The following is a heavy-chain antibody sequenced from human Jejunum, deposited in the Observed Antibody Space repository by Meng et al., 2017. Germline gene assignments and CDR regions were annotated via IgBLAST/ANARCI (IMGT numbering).Heavy chain of an antibody. Sequence: SDTLSLTCAVSGYSTINGHSWGWSRQPPGKGLGWIGNIYHSGSADYNPSLKNRASISVDTSSNHFSLKLNSVSAADTAMYYCASDLTSRWYYYWGQGTLVTVSS. CDR1: GYSTINGHS. CDR2: IYHSGSA. D-gene: IGHD6-13*01. V-gene: IGHV4-38-2*01. CDR3: ASDLTSRWYYY. J-gene: IGHJ4*02.